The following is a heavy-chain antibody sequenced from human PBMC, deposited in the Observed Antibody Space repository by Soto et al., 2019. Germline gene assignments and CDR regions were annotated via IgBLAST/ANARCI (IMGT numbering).Heavy chain of an antibody. V-gene: IGHV3-74*01. D-gene: IGHD6-19*01. CDR1: GFTFSSYW. CDR3: ARGLGIAVAPDY. Sequence: GGSLRLSCAASGFTFSSYWMHWVRQAPGKGRVWVSRINSDGSSTSYADSVKGRFTISRDNAKNTLYLQMNSLRAEDTAVYYCARGLGIAVAPDYWGQGTLVTVSS. CDR2: INSDGSST. J-gene: IGHJ4*02.